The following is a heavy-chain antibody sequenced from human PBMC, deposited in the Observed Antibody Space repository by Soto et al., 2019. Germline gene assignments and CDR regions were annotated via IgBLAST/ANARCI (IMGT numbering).Heavy chain of an antibody. CDR3: ASDLDYGDYFPRFDP. CDR1: GGSVSSGTYY. J-gene: IGHJ5*02. Sequence: QVQLQESGPGLLKPSETLSLTCTVSGGSVSSGTYYWSWTRQPPGKGLEWIGYIYSSESTNYNPSLKSRVTISMDTSKTQFSLKLSSVTAADTAVSYCASDLDYGDYFPRFDPWGQGTLVTVSS. CDR2: IYSSEST. D-gene: IGHD4-17*01. V-gene: IGHV4-61*01.